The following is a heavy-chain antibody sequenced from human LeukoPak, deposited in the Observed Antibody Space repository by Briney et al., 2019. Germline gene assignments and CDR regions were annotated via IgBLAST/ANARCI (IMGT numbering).Heavy chain of an antibody. CDR3: AREKWERGGLVVDY. V-gene: IGHV3-48*03. CDR2: ISSSGSTI. D-gene: IGHD1-26*01. Sequence: PGGSLRLSCAASGFTFGSYEMNWVRQAPGKGLEWVSYISSSGSTIYYADSVKGRFTISRDNAKNSLYLQMNSLRAEDTAVYYCAREKWERGGLVVDYWGQGTLVTVSS. J-gene: IGHJ4*02. CDR1: GFTFGSYE.